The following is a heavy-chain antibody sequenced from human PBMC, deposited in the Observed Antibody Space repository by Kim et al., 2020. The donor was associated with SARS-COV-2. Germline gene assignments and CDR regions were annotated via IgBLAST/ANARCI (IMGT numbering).Heavy chain of an antibody. Sequence: GGSLRLSCAASGFTFSSYAMQWVRQAPGKGLEWVAIIWSDGSNKYYADSVKGRFTISRDNSKNTVYLQMNSLRAEDTAVYYCTKDGGKWNSDCWGQGTLVTVSS. J-gene: IGHJ4*02. CDR1: GFTFSSYA. V-gene: IGHV3-33*06. CDR3: TKDGGKWNSDC. CDR2: IWSDGSNK. D-gene: IGHD1-1*01.